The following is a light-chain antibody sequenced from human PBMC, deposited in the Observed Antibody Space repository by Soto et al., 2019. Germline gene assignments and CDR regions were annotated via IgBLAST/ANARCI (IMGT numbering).Light chain of an antibody. J-gene: IGKJ1*01. CDR3: QQYGDSPPT. CDR1: QRVSSNY. V-gene: IGKV3-20*01. CDR2: GAS. Sequence: VLTQSPGTLSLSPGERATLSCRASQRVSSNYLAWYQQKPSQAPRLLISGASSRAAGIPDRFSGSGSETDFTLTISRLEPDDFAMYHCQQYGDSPPTFGQGTKVDIK.